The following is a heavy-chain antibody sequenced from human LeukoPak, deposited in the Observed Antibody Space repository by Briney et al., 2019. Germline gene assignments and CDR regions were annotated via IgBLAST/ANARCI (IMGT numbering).Heavy chain of an antibody. D-gene: IGHD5-24*01. V-gene: IGHV3-21*01. J-gene: IGHJ4*02. CDR1: GFTFSSSGFTFSSYS. Sequence: GGSLRLSCAASGFTFSSSGFTFSSYSMNWVRQAPGKGLEWVSSISSSSSYIYYADSVKGRFTISRDNAKSSLYLQMNSLRAEDTAIYYCASRDGYDYWGQGTLVTVSS. CDR2: ISSSSSYI. CDR3: ASRDGYDY.